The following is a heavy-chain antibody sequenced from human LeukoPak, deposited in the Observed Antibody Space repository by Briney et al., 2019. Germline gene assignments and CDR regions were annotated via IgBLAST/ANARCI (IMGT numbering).Heavy chain of an antibody. V-gene: IGHV4-34*01. J-gene: IGHJ4*02. CDR3: ARVEQLVRTFDY. CDR1: GGSFSGYY. CDR2: INHSGST. Sequence: PSETLSLTCAVYGGSFSGYYWSWIRQPPGKGLEWIGEINHSGSTNYNPSLKSRVTISVDTSKNQFSLKLSSVTAADTAVYYCARVEQLVRTFDYWGQGTLVTVSS. D-gene: IGHD6-13*01.